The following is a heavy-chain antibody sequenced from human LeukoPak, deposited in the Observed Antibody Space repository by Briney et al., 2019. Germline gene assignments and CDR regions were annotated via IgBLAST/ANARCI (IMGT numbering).Heavy chain of an antibody. D-gene: IGHD5-12*01. CDR1: GYTFTGYY. Sequence: ASVKVSCKASGYTFTGYYINWVRQAPGQRLEWMGWINPNTGGTNYAQKFQGRVIMTRYTSISTAYMELSSLRSDDTAVYYCARDPAFSGYHLLLDYWGQGTLVSVSS. CDR2: INPNTGGT. J-gene: IGHJ4*02. V-gene: IGHV1-2*02. CDR3: ARDPAFSGYHLLLDY.